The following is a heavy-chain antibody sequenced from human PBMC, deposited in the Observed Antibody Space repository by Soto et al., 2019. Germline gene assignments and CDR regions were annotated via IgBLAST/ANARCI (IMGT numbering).Heavy chain of an antibody. CDR1: GFTFSSYG. V-gene: IGHV3-33*01. CDR2: IWYDGSNK. J-gene: IGHJ6*02. D-gene: IGHD1-26*01. Sequence: GWSLRLSCAAAGFTFSSYGMHWVRQAPGKGLEWVAVIWYDGSNKYYADSVKGRFTISRDNSKNTLYLQMNSLRAEDTAVYYCARDKGARSYYYYGMDVWGQGTTVTVSS. CDR3: ARDKGARSYYYYGMDV.